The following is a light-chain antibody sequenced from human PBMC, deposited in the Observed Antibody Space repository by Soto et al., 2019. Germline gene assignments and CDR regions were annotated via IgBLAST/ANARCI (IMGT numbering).Light chain of an antibody. CDR3: QQYGSSPLT. Sequence: EIVLTQSPGTLSLSPGERATLSCRASQSVSSSYLAWYQRKPGQAPRLLIYGASSRATGIPDRFSGSGSGTDFTLTISKLEPEDFAVYYLQQYGSSPLTFGGGTKVEIK. J-gene: IGKJ4*01. CDR1: QSVSSSY. V-gene: IGKV3-20*01. CDR2: GAS.